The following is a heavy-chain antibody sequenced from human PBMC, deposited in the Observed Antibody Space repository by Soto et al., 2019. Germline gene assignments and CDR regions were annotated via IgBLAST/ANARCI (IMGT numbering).Heavy chain of an antibody. CDR2: IGTTGDT. CDR3: ARAIGPTLFDY. CDR1: GFTFSSYD. V-gene: IGHV3-13*04. J-gene: IGHJ4*02. Sequence: GGSLSLSCSASGFTFSSYDMHWVRQGTGKGLEWVSAIGTTGDTYYAGSAKGRFTISRENAKNSLYLQMNSLRAGDTAIYFCARAIGPTLFDYWGQGTLVTVSS. D-gene: IGHD3-22*01.